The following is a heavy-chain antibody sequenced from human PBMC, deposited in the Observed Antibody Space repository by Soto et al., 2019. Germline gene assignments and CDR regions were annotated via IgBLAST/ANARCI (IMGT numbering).Heavy chain of an antibody. J-gene: IGHJ6*02. CDR2: IIPIFGTA. V-gene: IGHV1-69*13. Sequence: GASVKVSCKASGGTFSSYAISWVRQAPGQGLEWMGGIIPIFGTANYAQKFQGRVTITADESTSTAYMELSSLRSEDTAVYYCARPDLAARHSTLEYYYYGMDVWGQGTTVTVSS. CDR3: ARPDLAARHSTLEYYYYGMDV. D-gene: IGHD6-6*01. CDR1: GGTFSSYA.